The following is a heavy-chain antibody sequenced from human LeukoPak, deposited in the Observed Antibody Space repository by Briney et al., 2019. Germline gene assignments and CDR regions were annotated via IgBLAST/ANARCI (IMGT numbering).Heavy chain of an antibody. CDR2: VSSDGDNK. V-gene: IGHV3-30*04. CDR3: ATGSGGRYWYFDL. J-gene: IGHJ2*01. D-gene: IGHD2-15*01. CDR1: GFTFSTYA. Sequence: GGSLRLSCADSGFTFSTYAMHWVRQAPGKGLEWVAVVSSDGDNKYYADSVKGRFTISRDNSKNTLCLQMNGLRAEDTAVYYCATGSGGRYWYFDLWGRGTLVTVSS.